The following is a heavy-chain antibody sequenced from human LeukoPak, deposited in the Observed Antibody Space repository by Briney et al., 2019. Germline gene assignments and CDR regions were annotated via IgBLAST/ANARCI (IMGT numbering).Heavy chain of an antibody. J-gene: IGHJ5*02. CDR2: IYYSGST. Sequence: SETLSLTCAVYGGSFSSYYWSWIRQPLGKGLEWIGYIYYSGSTNYNPSLKSRVTISVDTSKNQFSLKLSSVTAADTAVYYCARRVPSSSSPEVDWFDPWGQGTLVTVSS. D-gene: IGHD6-6*01. V-gene: IGHV4-59*01. CDR3: ARRVPSSSSPEVDWFDP. CDR1: GGSFSSYY.